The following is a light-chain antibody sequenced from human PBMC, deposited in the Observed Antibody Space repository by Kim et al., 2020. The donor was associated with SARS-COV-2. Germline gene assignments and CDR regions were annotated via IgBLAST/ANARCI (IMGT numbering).Light chain of an antibody. CDR2: GKN. CDR3: NSRDSSGNHWV. V-gene: IGLV3-19*01. Sequence: ALGQKVRITCQGDSLRSYYASWYQQKPGQAHVLVIYGKNNRPSGIPDRFSGSSSGNTDSLTITGAQAEDEADYYCNSRDSSGNHWVFGGGTQLTVL. J-gene: IGLJ3*02. CDR1: SLRSYY.